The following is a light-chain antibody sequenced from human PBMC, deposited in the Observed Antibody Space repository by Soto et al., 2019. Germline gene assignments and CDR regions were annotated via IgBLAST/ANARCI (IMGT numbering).Light chain of an antibody. CDR1: QSISSW. V-gene: IGKV1-5*03. Sequence: GDRVTITCRASQSISSWLAWYQQKPGTAPKLLIYTASTLESGVPSRFSSSGSGTEFTLTISSLQPDDFATYYCQQYNSYPWTFGQGTKVEIK. CDR3: QQYNSYPWT. CDR2: TAS. J-gene: IGKJ1*01.